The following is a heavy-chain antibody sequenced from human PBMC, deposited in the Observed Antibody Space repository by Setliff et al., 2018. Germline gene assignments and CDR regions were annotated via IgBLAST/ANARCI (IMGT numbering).Heavy chain of an antibody. J-gene: IGHJ4*02. D-gene: IGHD2-15*01. CDR1: GGSISSGSYY. CDR3: ARILGYCSGGSCYVPY. V-gene: IGHV4-61*09. CDR2: IYTSGNT. Sequence: SETLSLTCTVSGGSISSGSYYWSWIRQPAGKGLEWIGHIYTSGNTDYSPSLKSRVTISVDTSKNQISLKLSSVTAADTAVYYSARILGYCSGGSCYVPYWGQGTLVTVSS.